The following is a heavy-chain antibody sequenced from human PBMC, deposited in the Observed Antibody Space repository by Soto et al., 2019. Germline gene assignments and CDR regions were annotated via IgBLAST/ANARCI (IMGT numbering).Heavy chain of an antibody. Sequence: AAVKVSCKASGYTFTRYGISWVRQAPGQGLEWMGWINLNNGKTDYQRRLQGRVTMTTDTYTTTVYMELRNLRPDDTAMYYCARDPTRLYQIDYPGQGALVTVSS. CDR1: GYTFTRYG. D-gene: IGHD3-16*02. CDR3: ARDPTRLYQIDY. V-gene: IGHV1-18*04. CDR2: INLNNGKT. J-gene: IGHJ4*02.